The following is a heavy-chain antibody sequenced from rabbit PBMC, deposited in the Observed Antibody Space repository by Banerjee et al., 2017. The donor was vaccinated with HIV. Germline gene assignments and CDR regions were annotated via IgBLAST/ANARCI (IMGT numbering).Heavy chain of an antibody. Sequence: QSLEGSGGDLVKPGASLTLTCKASGFTLSSYWICWVRQAPGKGLEWIACIYAGSSGSTYYASWAKGRFTISKTSSTTVTLQMTSLTAADMATYFCARGPGYAGYGYATYFNLWGQGTLVTVS. CDR2: IYAGSSGST. CDR3: ARGPGYAGYGYATYFNL. D-gene: IGHD6-1*01. CDR1: GFTLSSYW. V-gene: IGHV1S40*01. J-gene: IGHJ4*01.